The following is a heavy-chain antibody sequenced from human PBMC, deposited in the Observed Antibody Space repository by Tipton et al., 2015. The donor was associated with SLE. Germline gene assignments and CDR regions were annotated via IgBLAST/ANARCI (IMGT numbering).Heavy chain of an antibody. Sequence: QLVQSGPEVKKPGSSVKVSCKASGDTFSNSAITWVRQAPGQGLEWMGTIIPMLDTPNYAQKLQGRVTVTTDDFTSYMELNSLRSEDTAVYYCARSYCGGDCYSLLSLEYWGQGTLVTVSS. V-gene: IGHV1-69*18. J-gene: IGHJ4*02. CDR1: GDTFSNSA. CDR3: ARSYCGGDCYSLLSLEY. D-gene: IGHD2-21*01. CDR2: IIPMLDTP.